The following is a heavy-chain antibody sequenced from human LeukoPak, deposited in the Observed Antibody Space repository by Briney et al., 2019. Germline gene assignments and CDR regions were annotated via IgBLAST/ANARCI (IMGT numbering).Heavy chain of an antibody. Sequence: GGSLRLSCAASGFTFSSYAMSWVRQAPGKGLEWVSAISGSGGSTYYADSVKGRFTISRDNSKNTLYLQMNSLRAEDTAVYYCAKGLFPMVRGVIVYHYYGMDVWGRGTTVTVS. CDR2: ISGSGGST. D-gene: IGHD3-10*01. CDR1: GFTFSSYA. J-gene: IGHJ6*02. V-gene: IGHV3-23*01. CDR3: AKGLFPMVRGVIVYHYYGMDV.